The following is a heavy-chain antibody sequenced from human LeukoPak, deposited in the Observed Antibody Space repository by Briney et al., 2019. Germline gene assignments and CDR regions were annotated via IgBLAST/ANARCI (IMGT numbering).Heavy chain of an antibody. D-gene: IGHD3-22*01. Sequence: GASVKVSCKASGYTFTSYGISWVRQAPGQGLEWMEWMNPNSGNTGYAQKFQGRVTITRNTSISTAYMELSSLRSEDTAVYYCASGRRYYYASRGGAFDIWGQGTMVTVSS. CDR2: MNPNSGNT. CDR3: ASGRRYYYASRGGAFDI. CDR1: GYTFTSYG. V-gene: IGHV1-8*03. J-gene: IGHJ3*02.